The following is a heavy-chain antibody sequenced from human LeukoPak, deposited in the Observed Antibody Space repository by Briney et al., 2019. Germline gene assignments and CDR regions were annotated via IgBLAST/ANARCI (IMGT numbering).Heavy chain of an antibody. V-gene: IGHV4-4*07. Sequence: PSETLSLTCTVSGGSINNHHLTWIRQPAGKGLEWIGRIFTSGRTIYNPSLKSRVTISLDTSKSLLSLRLNSVTAADTAVYYCARGSNGLDPWGQGTLVTVSS. CDR3: ARGSNGLDP. D-gene: IGHD4/OR15-4a*01. CDR1: GGSINNHH. CDR2: IFTSGRT. J-gene: IGHJ5*02.